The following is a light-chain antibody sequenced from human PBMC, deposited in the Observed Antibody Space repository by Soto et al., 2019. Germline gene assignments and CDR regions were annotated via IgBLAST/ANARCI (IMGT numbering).Light chain of an antibody. V-gene: IGLV2-14*01. J-gene: IGLJ3*02. CDR1: SSDVGGYNY. CDR3: TSYTTSSTHWV. Sequence: QSALTQPASVSGSPGQSITISCTGTSSDVGGYNYVSWYQQHPDKAPKLMIYEVSNRPSGVSNRFSGSKSGNTASLTISGLQAEYEADYYCTSYTTSSTHWVFGGGTKVTVL. CDR2: EVS.